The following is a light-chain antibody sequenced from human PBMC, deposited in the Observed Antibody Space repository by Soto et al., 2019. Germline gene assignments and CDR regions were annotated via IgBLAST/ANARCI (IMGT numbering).Light chain of an antibody. CDR1: QSVTNNF. J-gene: IGKJ5*01. V-gene: IGKV3-20*01. Sequence: ETVLTQSPGTLSLSPGERATLSCRASQSVTNNFLAWYQQKPGQAPRLLISGASTRATGIPDRFNGSGSGTDFTLTISRLEPEDSAVYFCQQCAHSPLTFGQGTRLEIK. CDR3: QQCAHSPLT. CDR2: GAS.